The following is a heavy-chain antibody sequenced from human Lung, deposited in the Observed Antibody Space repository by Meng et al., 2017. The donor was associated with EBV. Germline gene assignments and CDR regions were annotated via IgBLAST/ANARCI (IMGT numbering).Heavy chain of an antibody. CDR3: ARRPTGIDY. V-gene: IGHV4-34*12. J-gene: IGHJ4*02. D-gene: IGHD2-8*02. Sequence: QVQLQQVGAGLLKTSEALSLTCAVNGGSLSGAYWNGIRQPPGKGLEWIGEIIHGGSPSYNRSLKSRVTISIDTSKNQLSLMLSSVTAADTAVYYCARRPTGIDYWGQGTLVTVSS. CDR1: GGSLSGAY. CDR2: IIHGGSP.